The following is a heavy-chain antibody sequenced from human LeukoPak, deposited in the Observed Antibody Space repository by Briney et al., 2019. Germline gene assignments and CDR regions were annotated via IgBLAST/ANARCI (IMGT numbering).Heavy chain of an antibody. CDR2: IYYSGRT. CDR3: ARYPPPGEYQLLYQHDAFDI. Sequence: SETLSLTCTVSGDSINSNNYYWGWIRQPPGKGLEWIGSIYYSGRTYYNPSLKSRVTISPDTSNSQFSLKLSSVTAADTAVYYCARYPPPGEYQLLYQHDAFDIWGQGTMVTVSS. V-gene: IGHV4-39*07. CDR1: GDSINSNNYY. J-gene: IGHJ3*02. D-gene: IGHD2-2*02.